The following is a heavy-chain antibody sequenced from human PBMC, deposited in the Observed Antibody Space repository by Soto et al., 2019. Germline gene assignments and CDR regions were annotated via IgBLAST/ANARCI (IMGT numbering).Heavy chain of an antibody. CDR3: AKTGRIVGVNPDY. CDR2: ISGSGGST. J-gene: IGHJ4*02. CDR1: GFPFRSYA. V-gene: IGHV3-23*01. D-gene: IGHD1-26*01. Sequence: PGVSLRLSCAASGFPFRSYAMSWVRQAPGKGLEWVSAISGSGGSTYYADSVKGRFTISRDRSNYTVSLLLNSLRVEDTAIYYCAKTGRIVGVNPDYWGQGTLVTVSS.